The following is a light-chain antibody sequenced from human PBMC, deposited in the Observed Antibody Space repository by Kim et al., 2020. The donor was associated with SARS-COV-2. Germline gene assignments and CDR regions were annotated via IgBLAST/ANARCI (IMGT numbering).Light chain of an antibody. V-gene: IGKV3-20*01. CDR3: QQYGSSPPT. CDR2: GAS. J-gene: IGKJ1*01. Sequence: SPGERATLSCRASQSVSSSYLAWYQQKPGQAPRLLNYGASSRATGIPDRFSGSGSGTDFTLTISRLEPEDFAVYYCQQYGSSPPTFGQGTKVDIK. CDR1: QSVSSSY.